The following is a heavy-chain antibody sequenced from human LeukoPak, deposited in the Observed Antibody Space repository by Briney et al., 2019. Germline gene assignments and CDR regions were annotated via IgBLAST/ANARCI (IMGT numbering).Heavy chain of an antibody. D-gene: IGHD6-13*01. Sequence: GGSLTLSSAASGFTFSNYAMSWVRQAPGKGLEWVSGISASGGTTYYAHSVKGRFTISRDNSKNTLYLQMNSLRGEYTAVYYCAKDKAPGSWHTPSDYWGQGTLVTVSS. V-gene: IGHV3-23*01. CDR2: ISASGGTT. J-gene: IGHJ4*02. CDR3: AKDKAPGSWHTPSDY. CDR1: GFTFSNYA.